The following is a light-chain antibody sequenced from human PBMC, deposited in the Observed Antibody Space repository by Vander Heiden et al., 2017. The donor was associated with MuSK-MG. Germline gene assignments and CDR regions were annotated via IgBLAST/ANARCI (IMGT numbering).Light chain of an antibody. CDR2: AAS. J-gene: IGKJ2*01. V-gene: IGKV1-39*01. CDR1: QSISSY. Sequence: DFQLTQSPSSLSASVGDRVTITCRASQSISSYLNWYQQKPGKAPKLLIYAASSLQSGVPSRFSGSGSGTDFTLTISSLQPEDFATYYCQQSYSTPYTFGQGTKLEIK. CDR3: QQSYSTPYT.